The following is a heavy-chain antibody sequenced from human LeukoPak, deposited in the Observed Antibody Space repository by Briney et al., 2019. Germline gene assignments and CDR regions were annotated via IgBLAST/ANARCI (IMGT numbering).Heavy chain of an antibody. CDR3: ANEIRPNDY. Sequence: GGSLRLSCAASRFTFNSYAMSWVRQAPGKGLEWVSVIGGSNGITFYVGSVKGRFTISRDNSRDTLYLQMNNLRADDTAVYYCANEIRPNDYWGQGTLVTVSS. CDR1: RFTFNSYA. D-gene: IGHD4-17*01. V-gene: IGHV3-23*01. CDR2: IGGSNGIT. J-gene: IGHJ4*02.